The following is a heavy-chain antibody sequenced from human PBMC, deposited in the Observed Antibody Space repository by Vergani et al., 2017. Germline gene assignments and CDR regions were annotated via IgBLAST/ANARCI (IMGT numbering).Heavy chain of an antibody. D-gene: IGHD2-15*01. Sequence: QVQLVQSGAEVKKPGASVKVSCKASGYTFTSYAMHWVRQAPGQRLEWMGWINAGNGNTKYSQKFQGRVTITRDTAASTAYMELSSLRSEDTDVYYCARRYCSGGSGLNWFDPWGQGTLVTVSS. V-gene: IGHV1-3*01. CDR1: GYTFTSYA. CDR2: INAGNGNT. J-gene: IGHJ5*02. CDR3: ARRYCSGGSGLNWFDP.